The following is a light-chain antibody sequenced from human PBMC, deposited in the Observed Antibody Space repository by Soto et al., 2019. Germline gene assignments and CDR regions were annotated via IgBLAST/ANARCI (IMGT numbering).Light chain of an antibody. CDR2: GAS. CDR1: QNINKN. CDR3: QHYTNWPPWT. Sequence: ETLLTQSPATLSVSPGERATLSCRASQNINKNLAWYQQKPGQAPGLLIYGASIRATGIPGRFSGSGSGTDFTLTISSLQSEDLAVYYCQHYTNWPPWTFGQGTKVDIK. J-gene: IGKJ1*01. V-gene: IGKV3-15*01.